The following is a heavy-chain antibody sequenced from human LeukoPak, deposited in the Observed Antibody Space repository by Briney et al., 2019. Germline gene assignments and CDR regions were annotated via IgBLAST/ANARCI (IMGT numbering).Heavy chain of an antibody. CDR3: ASSIAAAGTPISSFDY. Sequence: PSETLSLTCTVSGGSISSGDYYWSWIRQPPGKGLEWIGYIYYSGSTYYNPSLKSRVTISVDTSKNQFSLKLSSVTAADTAVYYCASSIAAAGTPISSFDYWGQGTLVTVSS. CDR1: GGSISSGDYY. D-gene: IGHD6-13*01. V-gene: IGHV4-30-4*01. J-gene: IGHJ4*02. CDR2: IYYSGST.